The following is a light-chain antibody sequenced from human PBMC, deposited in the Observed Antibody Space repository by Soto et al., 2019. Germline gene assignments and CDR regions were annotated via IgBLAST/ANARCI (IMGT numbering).Light chain of an antibody. J-gene: IGKJ4*01. V-gene: IGKV1-5*03. CDR1: QSISSW. CDR3: QQYNSWVT. Sequence: DIQMTHSPSTLSASVGDRVTITCRASQSISSWLAWYQQKPGKAPKLLIYKASSLESGVPSRFSGSGSGTEFTLTISSLQPDDFATYYCQQYNSWVTFGGGTKVEIK. CDR2: KAS.